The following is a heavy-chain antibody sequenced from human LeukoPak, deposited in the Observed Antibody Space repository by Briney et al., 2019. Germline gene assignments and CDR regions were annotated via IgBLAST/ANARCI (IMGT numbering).Heavy chain of an antibody. D-gene: IGHD4-23*01. CDR1: GLTFSRYW. Sequence: GGSLRLSCEASGLTFSRYWMHWVRQPPGGGLVWVSRIYTDGSTTKYADSVKGRFTISRDNAKNTLYLQMNSLGVEDTATYHCATGAGSGNNRPPDVFDIWGQGALVTVSS. V-gene: IGHV3-74*01. CDR3: ATGAGSGNNRPPDVFDI. J-gene: IGHJ3*02. CDR2: IYTDGSTT.